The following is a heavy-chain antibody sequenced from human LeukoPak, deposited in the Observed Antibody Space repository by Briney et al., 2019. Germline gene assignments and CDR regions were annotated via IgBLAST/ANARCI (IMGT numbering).Heavy chain of an antibody. Sequence: GGSLRLSCAASGFTFSSYAMHWVRQAPGKGLEWVAVISYDGSNKYYADSVKGRFTISRDNSKNTLYLQMNSLRAEDTAVYYCARDHRRGYGDSGEPDYWGQGTLVTVSS. CDR1: GFTFSSYA. CDR3: ARDHRRGYGDSGEPDY. V-gene: IGHV3-30-3*01. D-gene: IGHD4-17*01. CDR2: ISYDGSNK. J-gene: IGHJ4*02.